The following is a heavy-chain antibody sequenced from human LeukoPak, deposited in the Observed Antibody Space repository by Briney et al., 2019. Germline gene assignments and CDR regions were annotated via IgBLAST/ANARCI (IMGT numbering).Heavy chain of an antibody. D-gene: IGHD5-24*01. CDR1: GFTFSSSA. CDR3: ARVMRWLQLWDAFDI. Sequence: GGSLRLSCAASGFTFSSSAMSWVRQAPGKGLEWVSSISGSGSGGSTYYADSVKGRFTISRDNAKNSLYLQMNSLRAEDTAVYYCARVMRWLQLWDAFDIWGQGTMVTVSS. J-gene: IGHJ3*02. V-gene: IGHV3-23*01. CDR2: ISGSGSGGST.